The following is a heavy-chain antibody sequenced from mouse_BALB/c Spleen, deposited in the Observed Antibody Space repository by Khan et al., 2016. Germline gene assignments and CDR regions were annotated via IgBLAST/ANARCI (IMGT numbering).Heavy chain of an antibody. V-gene: IGHV1-54*01. D-gene: IGHD2-1*01. CDR3: ASWFYGNYPPY. Sequence: QVQLQQSGAELVRPGTSVKVSCKASGYAFTNYLIEWVNQRPGQGLEWIGVINPGSGGTDYNEKFKGKATLTADKSSSTAYMQLSSLTSDDSAFYFFASWFYGNYPPYWGQGTLVTVSS. J-gene: IGHJ3*01. CDR1: GYAFTNYL. CDR2: INPGSGGT.